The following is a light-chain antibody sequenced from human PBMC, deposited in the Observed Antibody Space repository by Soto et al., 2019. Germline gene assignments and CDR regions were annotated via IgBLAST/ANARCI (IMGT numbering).Light chain of an antibody. Sequence: EIVLTQSPATLSLSPGERATLSCRASQSVSSYLAWYQQKPGQAPRLLIYDASNRATGIPARFSGSGSGTDFTLTISRLEPEDFAVYSCQQYDFSLRTFGQGPKVDIK. J-gene: IGKJ1*01. V-gene: IGKV3-11*01. CDR2: DAS. CDR3: QQYDFSLRT. CDR1: QSVSSY.